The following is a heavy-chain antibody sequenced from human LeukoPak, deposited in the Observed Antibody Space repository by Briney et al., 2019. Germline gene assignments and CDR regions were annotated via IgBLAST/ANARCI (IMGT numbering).Heavy chain of an antibody. Sequence: NPSETLSLTCSVSGDSVSRSDSYWDWIRQPPGKGLQWIGTIYYSGRTYYSPSLKSRVTMSVDTSNNQFSLNLRSVTAADTAVYYCASTSLPAYYYDNSGYRAAEYFQHWGQGTLVTVSS. CDR1: GDSVSRSDSY. CDR3: ASTSLPAYYYDNSGYRAAEYFQH. D-gene: IGHD3-22*01. J-gene: IGHJ1*01. CDR2: IYYSGRT. V-gene: IGHV4-39*01.